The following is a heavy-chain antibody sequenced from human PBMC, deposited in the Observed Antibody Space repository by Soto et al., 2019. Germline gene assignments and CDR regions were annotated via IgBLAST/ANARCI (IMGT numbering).Heavy chain of an antibody. V-gene: IGHV1-18*01. CDR2: IRSSNGDT. CDR3: ARGAPGNTQDQNYPDCDGMDV. D-gene: IGHD2-21*02. Sequence: QVQLMQSGAEVKKPGASVAVSCKASGYIFTNYGITWVRQAPGQGLEWMGWIRSSNGDTKHAQKLQGRVTMTADTSTTTAYMALRSLISDDTAVYYCARGAPGNTQDQNYPDCDGMDVWGQGTTVTVS. J-gene: IGHJ6*02. CDR1: GYIFTNYG.